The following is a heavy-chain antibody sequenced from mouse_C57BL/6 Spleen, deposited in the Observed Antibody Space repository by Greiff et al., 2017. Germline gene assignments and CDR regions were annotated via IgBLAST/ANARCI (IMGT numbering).Heavy chain of an antibody. CDR1: GYTFTDYE. CDR2: IDPETGGT. V-gene: IGHV1-15*01. CDR3: TRWGGY. Sequence: VKLQQSGAELVRPGASVTLSCKASGYTFTDYEMHWVKQTPVHGLEWIGAIDPETGGTAYNQKFKGKAILTADKSSSTAYMELRSLTSEDSAVYYCTRWGGYLGQGTTLTVSS. J-gene: IGHJ2*01.